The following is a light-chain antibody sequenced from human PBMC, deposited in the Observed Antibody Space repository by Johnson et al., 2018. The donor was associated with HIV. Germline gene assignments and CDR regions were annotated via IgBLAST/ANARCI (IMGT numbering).Light chain of an antibody. J-gene: IGLJ1*01. Sequence: QSVLTQPPSVSVAPGQKVTISCSGSSSNIGNNYVSWYQQFPGTAPKLLIYENNKRPSGVPDRFSDSKSGTSATLGITGLQTGDEADYYCGTWDSSLSAHYIFGTGTKVTVL. CDR3: GTWDSSLSAHYI. CDR1: SSNIGNNY. CDR2: ENN. V-gene: IGLV1-51*02.